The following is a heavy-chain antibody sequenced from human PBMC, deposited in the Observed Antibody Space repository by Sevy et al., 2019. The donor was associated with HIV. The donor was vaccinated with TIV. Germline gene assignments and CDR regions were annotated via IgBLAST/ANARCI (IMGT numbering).Heavy chain of an antibody. CDR2: VYPGDSGT. CDR1: GYSFANNW. V-gene: IGHV5-51*01. Sequence: GESLKISCKGSGYSFANNWIGWVRQMPGKGLEWMGIVYPGDSGTTYSPSFQGQVTISGDKSISTAYLQWNSLKASDTAMYYCARLPVAAAGLYYFDYWGQGTLVTVSS. J-gene: IGHJ4*02. CDR3: ARLPVAAAGLYYFDY. D-gene: IGHD6-13*01.